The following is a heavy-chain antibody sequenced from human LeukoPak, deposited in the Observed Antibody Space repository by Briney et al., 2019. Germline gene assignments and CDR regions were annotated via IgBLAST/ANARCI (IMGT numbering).Heavy chain of an antibody. CDR2: ISSNGGST. D-gene: IGHD1-26*01. V-gene: IGHV3-64*01. CDR1: GFTFSRHA. Sequence: PGGSLRLSCAASGFTFSRHAMHWVRQAPGKGLEYVSAISSNGGSTYYGNSVKGRFTISRDNSKNTLYLQMGSLRTEDMAVYYCAREAVGAAIDYWGQGILVTVSS. J-gene: IGHJ4*02. CDR3: AREAVGAAIDY.